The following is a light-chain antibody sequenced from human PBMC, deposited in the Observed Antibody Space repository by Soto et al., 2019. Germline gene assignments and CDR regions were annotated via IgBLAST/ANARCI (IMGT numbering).Light chain of an antibody. CDR2: DAS. J-gene: IGKJ4*01. Sequence: DIQMTQSPSTLSASVGDRLTITCRASQSINNWLAWFQQKPGKAPKLLIYDASSLKSGVPSRFSGSRSGTAFSLTISSLQPDDFETYYCQQYDTYPLTFGGGTRVEIK. CDR1: QSINNW. CDR3: QQYDTYPLT. V-gene: IGKV1-5*01.